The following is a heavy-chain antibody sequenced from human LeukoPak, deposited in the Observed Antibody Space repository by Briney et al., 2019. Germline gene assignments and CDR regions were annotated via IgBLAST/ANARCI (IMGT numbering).Heavy chain of an antibody. J-gene: IGHJ4*02. CDR3: AGARHGDYRWDY. D-gene: IGHD4-17*01. CDR1: GYSFTNYW. CDR2: IHSADSNT. Sequence: GESLQISCQDSGYSFTNYWIGWVRQMPGKGLEWMGIIHSADSNTKYSPSFQGQVTISADKSISTAYLQWSGLKASDTAMYYCAGARHGDYRWDYWGQGTLATVSS. V-gene: IGHV5-51*01.